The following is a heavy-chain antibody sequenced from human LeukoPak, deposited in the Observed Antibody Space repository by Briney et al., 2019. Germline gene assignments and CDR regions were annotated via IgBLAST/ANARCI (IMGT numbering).Heavy chain of an antibody. CDR1: GFTFSSYA. Sequence: PGGSLRLSCAASGFTFSSYAMSWVRQAPGKGLEWVSGISGSGGRTYYADSVKGPFTISRDNSKNTLYLQMNSLSAENTPVYYCANRFFSSSLIGYFFDYWGQGTLVTVSA. CDR2: ISGSGGRT. J-gene: IGHJ4*02. V-gene: IGHV3-23*01. CDR3: ANRFFSSSLIGYFFDY. D-gene: IGHD6-13*01.